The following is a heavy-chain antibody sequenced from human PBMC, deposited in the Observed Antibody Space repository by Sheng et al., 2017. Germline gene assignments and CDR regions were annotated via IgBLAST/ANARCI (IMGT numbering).Heavy chain of an antibody. D-gene: IGHD3-10*01. CDR3: ARGRWLHSRSYYFDS. CDR2: ITTSGSMI. J-gene: IGHJ4*02. Sequence: EVQLEESGGRLVQPGGSLRLSCVASGFSFKDYEMNWVRQAPGKGLEWLSYITTSGSMIKYADSVQGRFTISRDDAKNTLNLQMTGLRVDDTGVYYCARGRWLHSRSYYFDSWGQGTLVTVSS. CDR1: GFSFKDYE. V-gene: IGHV3-48*03.